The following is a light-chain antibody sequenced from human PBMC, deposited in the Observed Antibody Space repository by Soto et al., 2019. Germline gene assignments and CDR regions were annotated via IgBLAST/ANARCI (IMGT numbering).Light chain of an antibody. J-gene: IGKJ4*01. Sequence: IQMTQSPSTLSASVGDRVTITCRASQSISSWLAWYQQKPGKAPKLLIYDASSLESGAPSRFSGRRSGTEFTLTISSLQPDDFATYYCQQYNSYSPLTFGGGTKV. CDR2: DAS. CDR1: QSISSW. V-gene: IGKV1-5*01. CDR3: QQYNSYSPLT.